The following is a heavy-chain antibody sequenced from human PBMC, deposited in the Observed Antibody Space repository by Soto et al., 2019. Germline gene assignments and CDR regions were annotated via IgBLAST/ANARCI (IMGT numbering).Heavy chain of an antibody. D-gene: IGHD2-2*01. CDR2: IYWDDDQ. V-gene: IGHV2-5*02. J-gene: IGHJ3*01. Sequence: QITLKESGPTLVKPTQTLTLTCTFSGFSLSADGVGVGWIRQPPGKALEWLALIYWDDDQRYSPSLKTRLTITKDPSKTQVVLTMTNTDPVDTATYYCAPAYGGTSWPNDAFDVWGQGTVVTVSS. CDR1: GFSLSADGVG. CDR3: APAYGGTSWPNDAFDV.